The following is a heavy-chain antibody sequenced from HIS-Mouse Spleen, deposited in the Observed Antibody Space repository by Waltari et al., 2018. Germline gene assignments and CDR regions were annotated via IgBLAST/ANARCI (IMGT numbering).Heavy chain of an antibody. V-gene: IGHV3-30*04. Sequence: QVQLVESGGGVVQPGRSLRLSCAASGFTFSSYAMHWVRQAPGKGLEWVAVISEDGRNKYYAESVKGRFTISRDNSKNTRYLQMNSLRAEDTAVYYCARDHSGWYFDYWGQGTLVTVSS. J-gene: IGHJ4*02. CDR2: ISEDGRNK. CDR3: ARDHSGWYFDY. D-gene: IGHD6-19*01. CDR1: GFTFSSYA.